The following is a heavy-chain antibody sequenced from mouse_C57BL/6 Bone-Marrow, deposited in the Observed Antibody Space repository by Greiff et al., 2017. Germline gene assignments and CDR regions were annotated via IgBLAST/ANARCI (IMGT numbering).Heavy chain of an antibody. Sequence: QVQLKQSGAELMKPGASVKLSCKATGYTFTGYWIEWVKQRPGHGLEWIGEILPGSGSTNYNEKFKGKATLTADTSSNTAYMQLSSLTTEDSAIYYCARRYYGSSYWFAYWGQGTLVTVSA. J-gene: IGHJ3*01. V-gene: IGHV1-9*01. CDR2: ILPGSGST. CDR1: GYTFTGYW. CDR3: ARRYYGSSYWFAY. D-gene: IGHD1-1*01.